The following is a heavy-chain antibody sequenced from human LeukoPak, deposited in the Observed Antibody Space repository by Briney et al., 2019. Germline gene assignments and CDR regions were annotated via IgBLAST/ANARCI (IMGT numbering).Heavy chain of an antibody. D-gene: IGHD2-2*02. Sequence: GGSLRLSCAASGFTFSSYSMNWVRQAPGKGLEWVSYISSTSGTIYYADSVKGRFTFSRDNAKNSLYLQMNSLRVEDTAVYYCASGRGYCTSTSCYKGFDYWGQGTLVTVSS. CDR2: ISSTSGTI. CDR1: GFTFSSYS. CDR3: ASGRGYCTSTSCYKGFDY. J-gene: IGHJ4*02. V-gene: IGHV3-48*01.